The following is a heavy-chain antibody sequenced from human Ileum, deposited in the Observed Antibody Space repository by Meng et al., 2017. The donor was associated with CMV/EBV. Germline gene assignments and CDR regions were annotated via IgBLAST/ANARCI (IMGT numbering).Heavy chain of an antibody. J-gene: IGHJ3*02. D-gene: IGHD6-6*01. CDR3: ATDRGIIPSRPGAFDI. CDR2: ITSGPSYV. Sequence: GESLKISCEASGFNFSAYNMNWVRRAPGKGLEWVSSITSGPSYVYYADSVKGRFTISRDNTKNSLYLQMNSLGAEDTAVYYCATDRGIIPSRPGAFDIWGQGAKVTVSS. CDR1: GFNFSAYN. V-gene: IGHV3-21*01.